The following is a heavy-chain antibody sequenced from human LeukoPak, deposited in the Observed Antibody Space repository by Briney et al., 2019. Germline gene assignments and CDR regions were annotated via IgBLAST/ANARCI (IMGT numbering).Heavy chain of an antibody. D-gene: IGHD3-9*01. CDR2: ISYDGSNK. J-gene: IGHJ5*02. CDR1: GFTFSKYG. V-gene: IGHV3-30*19. Sequence: GGSLRLSCAASGFTFSKYGMYWVRQAPGKGLEWVAVISYDGSNKYYADSVKGRFTISRDNSKNTLYLQMNSLRAEDTAVYYCARARLTTYYDILTGYFDWFDPWGQGTLVTVSS. CDR3: ARARLTTYYDILTGYFDWFDP.